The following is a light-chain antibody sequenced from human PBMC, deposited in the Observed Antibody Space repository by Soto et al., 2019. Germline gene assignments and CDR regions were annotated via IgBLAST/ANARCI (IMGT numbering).Light chain of an antibody. V-gene: IGKV3-15*01. CDR1: QSITNN. CDR3: QQYNNWPRT. J-gene: IGKJ1*01. Sequence: EVVLTQSPGTLSVPPGERATLSCRASQSITNNLAWYQHKPGQAPRLLIYRASARATGIPARFSGSGSGTEFTLTISSLQSEDFAVYYCQQYNNWPRTFGQGTKVDIK. CDR2: RAS.